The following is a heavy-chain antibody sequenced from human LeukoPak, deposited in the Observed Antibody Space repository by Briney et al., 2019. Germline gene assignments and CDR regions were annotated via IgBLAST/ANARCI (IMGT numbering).Heavy chain of an antibody. V-gene: IGHV4-38-2*02. Sequence: SETLSLTCTVSGYSISSGYYWGWIRQPPGKGLEWIGSIYHSGSTYYNPSLKSRVTISVDTSKNQFSLKLSSVTAADTAVYYCARATAYYCVDYWGQGTLVTVSS. CDR1: GYSISSGYY. CDR3: ARATAYYCVDY. D-gene: IGHD2-21*01. J-gene: IGHJ4*02. CDR2: IYHSGST.